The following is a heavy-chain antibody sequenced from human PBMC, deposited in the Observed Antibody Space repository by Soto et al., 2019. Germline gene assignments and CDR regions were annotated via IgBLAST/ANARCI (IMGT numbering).Heavy chain of an antibody. J-gene: IGHJ6*02. Sequence: QVQLQESGPGLVKPSETLSLTCTVSGGSISSYYWSWIRQPPGKGLEWIGYIYYSGITNYNPSLKSRVTISVDTSKNEFSLNLSSVTAADTAVYYCPRYKSNYYYGMDVWGQGTTVTVSS. CDR1: GGSISSYY. V-gene: IGHV4-59*01. D-gene: IGHD1-20*01. CDR2: IYYSGIT. CDR3: PRYKSNYYYGMDV.